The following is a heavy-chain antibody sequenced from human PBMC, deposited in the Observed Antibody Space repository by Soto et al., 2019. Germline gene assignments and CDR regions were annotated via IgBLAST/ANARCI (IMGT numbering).Heavy chain of an antibody. CDR3: ARDYVVGLTGYQYYYYGMDV. Sequence: GSLRLSCAASGFTFISYWMHWVRQAPGKGLVWVSRINSDGSSTSYADSAKGRFTISRDNAKNTLYLQMNSLRAEDTAVYYCARDYVVGLTGYQYYYYGMDVWGQETTVTVSS. D-gene: IGHD3-9*01. CDR1: GFTFISYW. CDR2: INSDGSST. J-gene: IGHJ6*02. V-gene: IGHV3-74*01.